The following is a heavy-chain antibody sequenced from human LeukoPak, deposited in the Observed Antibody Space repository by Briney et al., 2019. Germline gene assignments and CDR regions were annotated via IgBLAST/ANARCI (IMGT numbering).Heavy chain of an antibody. CDR1: GFTFSSYS. V-gene: IGHV3-21*01. J-gene: IGHJ5*02. CDR2: ITGSSTYI. CDR3: ARDLTVTSTCWFDL. Sequence: KPGGSLRLSCAVSGFTFSSYSMNWVRQAPGKGLEWVSSITGSSTYIYYAGSVKGRFTISRDNAENSLYLQMNNLGAEDTAVYYCARDLTVTSTCWFDLWGQGTLVTVSS. D-gene: IGHD4-11*01.